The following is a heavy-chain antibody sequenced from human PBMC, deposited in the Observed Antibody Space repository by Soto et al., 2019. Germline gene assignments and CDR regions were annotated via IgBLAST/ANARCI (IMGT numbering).Heavy chain of an antibody. J-gene: IGHJ6*02. CDR3: ASIPRIAARPNYYYYGMDV. CDR2: INPNSGGT. CDR1: GYTFTGYY. D-gene: IGHD6-6*01. V-gene: IGHV1-2*02. Sequence: ASVNVSCKSSGYTFTGYYIHWVRQAPGQGLEWMGWINPNSGGTNYAQKFQGRVTMTRDTSISTAYMELSRLRSDDTAVYYCASIPRIAARPNYYYYGMDVWGQGTTVTVSS.